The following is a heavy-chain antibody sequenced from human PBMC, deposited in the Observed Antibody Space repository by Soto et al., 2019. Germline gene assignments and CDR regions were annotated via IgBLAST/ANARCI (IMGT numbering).Heavy chain of an antibody. V-gene: IGHV1-69*12. CDR2: IIPIFGTA. D-gene: IGHD2-2*01. CDR1: GGTFSSYA. Sequence: QVQLVQSGAEVKKPGSSVKVSCKASGGTFSSYAISWVLQAPGQGLEWMGGIIPIFGTANYAQKFQGRVTITADESKSTAYMELSSLRSEDRAVYYWARNTGIVLVPAIGGMDVWGQGTTVTVSS. CDR3: ARNTGIVLVPAIGGMDV. J-gene: IGHJ6*02.